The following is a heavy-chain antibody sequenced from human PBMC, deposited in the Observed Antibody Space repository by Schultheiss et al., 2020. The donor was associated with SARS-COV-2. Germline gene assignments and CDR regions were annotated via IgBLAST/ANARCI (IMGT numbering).Heavy chain of an antibody. CDR2: INPNSGGT. J-gene: IGHJ5*02. CDR1: GYTFIGYY. D-gene: IGHD3-9*01. V-gene: IGHV1-2*02. Sequence: ASVKVSCKASGYTFIGYYMHWVRQAPGQGLEWMGWINPNSGGTNYAQKFQGRVTMTRDTSISTAYMELSRLRSDDTAVYYCAREPNYDILTGYLHWFDPWGQGTLVTVSS. CDR3: AREPNYDILTGYLHWFDP.